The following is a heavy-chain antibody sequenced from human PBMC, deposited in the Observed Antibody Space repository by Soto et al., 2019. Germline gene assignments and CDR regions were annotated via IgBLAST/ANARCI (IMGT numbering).Heavy chain of an antibody. D-gene: IGHD1-1*01. Sequence: SETLSLTCTVSGASISGFYWSWIRKSAGKGLEWIGLIYATGTTDYNPSLKSRVMMSVDTSTKQFSLKLRSVTAADTAVYYCVRDGTKTLRDWLDPWGQG. CDR3: VRDGTKTLRDWLDP. CDR1: GASISGFY. J-gene: IGHJ5*02. V-gene: IGHV4-4*07. CDR2: IYATGTT.